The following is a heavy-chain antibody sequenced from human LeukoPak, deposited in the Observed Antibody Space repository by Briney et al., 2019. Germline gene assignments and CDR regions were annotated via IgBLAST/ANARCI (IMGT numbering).Heavy chain of an antibody. V-gene: IGHV3-48*03. D-gene: IGHD6-13*01. CDR1: GFTFSSYE. J-gene: IGHJ4*02. CDR2: ISSSGNTI. Sequence: GGSLRLSCAAFGFTFSSYEMNWVRQAPGKGLEWVSYISSSGNTIYYADSVKGRFTISRDNAKNSLYLQMNSLRAEDTAVYYCARLGSWKFDYWGQGTLVTVS. CDR3: ARLGSWKFDY.